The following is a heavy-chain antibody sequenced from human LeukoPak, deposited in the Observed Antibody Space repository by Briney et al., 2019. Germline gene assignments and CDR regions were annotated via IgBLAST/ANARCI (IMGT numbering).Heavy chain of an antibody. CDR2: IKQDGGEK. CDR3: ARRNYFNMDA. J-gene: IGHJ6*02. CDR1: GFTFGNFW. Sequence: GSLRLSCAASGFTFGNFWMHWVRQAPGKGLEWVANIKQDGGEKYYADSVRGRFTTSRDNAKNSLHLQMNSLRVEDTAVYYCARRNYFNMDAWGQGTTVTVSS. V-gene: IGHV3-7*03. D-gene: IGHD3-10*01.